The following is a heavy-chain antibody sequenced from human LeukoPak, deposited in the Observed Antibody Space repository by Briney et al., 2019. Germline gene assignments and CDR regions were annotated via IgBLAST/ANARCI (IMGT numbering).Heavy chain of an antibody. J-gene: IGHJ5*01. CDR3: AKGGTSWTEDGLDS. CDR2: IWYDGSHK. Sequence: GGSLRLSCVGSGFTFSSFSMHWVRQAPGKGLEWVAVIWYDGSHKYYGDAVKGRFTISRDNANNTVSLQMTSLRVEDTAVYYCAKGGTSWTEDGLDSWGQGTLVTVSS. V-gene: IGHV3-33*06. D-gene: IGHD2-2*01. CDR1: GFTFSSFS.